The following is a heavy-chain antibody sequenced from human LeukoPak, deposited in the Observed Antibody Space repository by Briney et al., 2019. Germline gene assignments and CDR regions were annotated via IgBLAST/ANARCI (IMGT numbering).Heavy chain of an antibody. V-gene: IGHV1-8*01. D-gene: IGHD4-17*01. Sequence: ASVKVSCKASGYTFTSYDIDWVRQATGQGLGWVGWMNPNSGNTGYAQTFQGRVTMTRNTSIRTAYMELSSMRSEDTAVYYCAREGVGPTVFDAFDIWGQATMVTVSS. CDR2: MNPNSGNT. CDR3: AREGVGPTVFDAFDI. J-gene: IGHJ3*02. CDR1: GYTFTSYD.